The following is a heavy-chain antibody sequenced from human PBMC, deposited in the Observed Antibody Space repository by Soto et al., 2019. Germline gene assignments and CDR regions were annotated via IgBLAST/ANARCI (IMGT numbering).Heavy chain of an antibody. CDR1: GFTFSSYW. D-gene: IGHD7-27*01. CDR3: ARESNPHFDY. V-gene: IGHV3-7*01. CDR2: IAHDGSEK. J-gene: IGHJ4*02. Sequence: GGSLRLSCAVSGFTFSSYWMSWVRQAPGRGLEWVATIAHDGSEKFYVDSVKGRFTISRDNTKNSLYLQMNSLRAEDTAVYYCARESNPHFDYWGQGPMVTASS.